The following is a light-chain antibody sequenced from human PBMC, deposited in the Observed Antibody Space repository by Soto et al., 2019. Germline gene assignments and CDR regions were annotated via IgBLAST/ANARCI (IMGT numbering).Light chain of an antibody. CDR1: QSVSSN. CDR3: QQYNSWPPFT. J-gene: IGKJ3*01. V-gene: IGKV3-15*01. Sequence: EMVMTQSPATLSVSPGERATLSCRASQSVSSNLAWYQQKPGQAPRLLIYGASTRATGIPARFSGSGSGTEFTLTISSLQSEDFAVCYCQQYNSWPPFTFGPGTRVDIK. CDR2: GAS.